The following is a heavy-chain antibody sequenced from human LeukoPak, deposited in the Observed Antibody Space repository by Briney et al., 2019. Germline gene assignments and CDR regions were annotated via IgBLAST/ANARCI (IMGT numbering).Heavy chain of an antibody. J-gene: IGHJ3*02. D-gene: IGHD2-15*01. V-gene: IGHV3-7*01. CDR2: IKEDGSEK. CDR1: GFTFDDYG. Sequence: PGGSLRLSCAASGFTFDDYGMSWVRQAPGKGLEWVADIKEDGSEKYYVDSVKGRFTISRQNAKNSLSLQMNSLRAEDTAVYYCARHRSGGSQDDAFDIWGQGTMVTVSS. CDR3: ARHRSGGSQDDAFDI.